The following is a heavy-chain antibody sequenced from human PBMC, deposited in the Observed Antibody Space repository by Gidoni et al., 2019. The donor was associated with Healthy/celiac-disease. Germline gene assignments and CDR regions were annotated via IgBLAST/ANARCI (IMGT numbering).Heavy chain of an antibody. V-gene: IGHV3-23*01. D-gene: IGHD2-15*01. CDR3: AKDAPDIVVVVAATDYGMDV. CDR1: GFTFSSYA. CDR2: ISGSGGST. Sequence: EVQLLESGGGLVQPGGSLRLSCAASGFTFSSYAMRWVRQAPGKGLEWVSAISGSGGSTYYADSVKGRFTISRDNSKNTLYLQMNSLRAEDTAVYYCAKDAPDIVVVVAATDYGMDVWGQGTTVTVSS. J-gene: IGHJ6*02.